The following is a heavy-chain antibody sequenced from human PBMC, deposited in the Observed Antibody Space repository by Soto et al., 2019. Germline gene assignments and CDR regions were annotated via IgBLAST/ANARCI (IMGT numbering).Heavy chain of an antibody. Sequence: PGGSLRLSCEASGFTFINYAMSWVRQSPGKGLEWVSSISDTGGDSYYADSMDGRFTVSRDNSKNTLYLQINSLRAEDTAIYYCVRDLYRSATMPCLDHRGQGALVTVSS. CDR1: GFTFINYA. V-gene: IGHV3-23*01. D-gene: IGHD1-1*01. CDR3: VRDLYRSATMPCLDH. J-gene: IGHJ4*02. CDR2: ISDTGGDS.